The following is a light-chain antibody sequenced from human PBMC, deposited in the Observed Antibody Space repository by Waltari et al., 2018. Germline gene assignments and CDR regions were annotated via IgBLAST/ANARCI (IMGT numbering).Light chain of an antibody. CDR1: NIGSKS. CDR2: SAS. Sequence: SYVLTQPPSVSVAPGKTARITCGGNNIGSKSVHWYQQKPGQAPVLVIDSASDRPSGFPERFSASNSGNTATLSVSRVEAGDEAVYYCQVWDSSSVYVFGSGTKVTVL. V-gene: IGLV3-21*04. J-gene: IGLJ1*01. CDR3: QVWDSSSVYV.